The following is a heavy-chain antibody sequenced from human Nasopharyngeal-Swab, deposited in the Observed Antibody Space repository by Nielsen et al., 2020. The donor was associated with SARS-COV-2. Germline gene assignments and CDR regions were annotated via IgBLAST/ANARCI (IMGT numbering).Heavy chain of an antibody. V-gene: IGHV3-30*18. J-gene: IGHJ4*02. CDR3: AKEGVVGATTGVVY. D-gene: IGHD1-26*01. CDR2: ISYDGSNK. Sequence: GGSLTLSCAASGFTFSSYGMHWVRQAPGKGLEWVAVISYDGSNKYYADSVKGRFTISRDNSKNTLYLQMNSLRAEDTAVYYCAKEGVVGATTGVVYWGQGTLVTVSS. CDR1: GFTFSSYG.